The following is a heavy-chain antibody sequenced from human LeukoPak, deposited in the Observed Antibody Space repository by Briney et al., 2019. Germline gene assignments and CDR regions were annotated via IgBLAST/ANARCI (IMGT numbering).Heavy chain of an antibody. CDR3: ARVGAVTTGYYYYYMDV. Sequence: SETLSLTCTVSGGSISSSSYYWGWIRQPPGKGLEWIGSIYYSGSTYYNPSLKSRVTISVDTSKNQFSLKLSSVTAADTAVYYCARVGAVTTGYYYYYMDVWGKGTTVTVSS. CDR1: GGSISSSSYY. D-gene: IGHD4-11*01. J-gene: IGHJ6*03. CDR2: IYYSGST. V-gene: IGHV4-39*07.